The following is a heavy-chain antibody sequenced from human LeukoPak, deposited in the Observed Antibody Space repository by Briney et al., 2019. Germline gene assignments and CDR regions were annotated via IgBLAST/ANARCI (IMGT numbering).Heavy chain of an antibody. CDR1: GYSISSGYY. D-gene: IGHD3-10*01. J-gene: IGHJ4*02. V-gene: IGHV4-38-2*02. CDR3: ARSAVSGSGSYYFDY. Sequence: SETLSLTCTVSGYSISSGYYWGWIRQPPGKGLEWIGSIYHSGSTYYNPSLKSRVTISVDTSKNQFSLKLSSVTAADTAVYYCARSAVSGSGSYYFDYWGQGTLVTVSS. CDR2: IYHSGST.